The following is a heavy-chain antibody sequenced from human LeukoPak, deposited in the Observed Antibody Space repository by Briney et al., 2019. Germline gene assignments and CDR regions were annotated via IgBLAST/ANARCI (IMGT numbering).Heavy chain of an antibody. CDR2: INSIGVDT. D-gene: IGHD3-22*01. CDR3: ARSGYYDSTGYLDY. J-gene: IGHJ4*02. V-gene: IGHV3-64*01. Sequence: GGSLRLFCAASGFTFSNYAMHWVRQAPGKGLEYVSAINSIGVDTYYANSVKGRFTISRDNSKNTLYLQMGSLRAEDMAVYYCARSGYYDSTGYLDYWGQGTLVTVSS. CDR1: GFTFSNYA.